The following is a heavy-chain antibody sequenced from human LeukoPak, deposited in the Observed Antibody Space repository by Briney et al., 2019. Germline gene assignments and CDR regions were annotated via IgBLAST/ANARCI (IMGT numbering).Heavy chain of an antibody. J-gene: IGHJ6*03. D-gene: IGHD3-10*01. CDR1: GFTFSSYS. CDR2: ISSSSSYI. Sequence: GGSLRLSCAASGFTFSSYSMNWVRQAPGKGLEWVSSISSSSSYIYYADSVKGRFTISRDNAKNSLYLQMNSLRAEDTAVYYCARAPLCGSGSRFHYYYYMDVWGKGTTVTISS. CDR3: ARAPLCGSGSRFHYYYYMDV. V-gene: IGHV3-21*01.